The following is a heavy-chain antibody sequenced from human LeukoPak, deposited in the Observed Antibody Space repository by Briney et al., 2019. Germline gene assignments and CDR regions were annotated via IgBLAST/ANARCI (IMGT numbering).Heavy chain of an antibody. V-gene: IGHV3-48*01. CDR1: GFTFSSYS. Sequence: PGGSLRLSCAASGFTFSSYSMKWVRPAPGKALEWVSYISSSSSTIYYADSVKGRFTISRDNAKNSLYLQMNSLRAEDTAVYYCARRSIAARRAFDIWGQRTMVTVSS. CDR2: ISSSSSTI. D-gene: IGHD6-6*01. J-gene: IGHJ3*02. CDR3: ARRSIAARRAFDI.